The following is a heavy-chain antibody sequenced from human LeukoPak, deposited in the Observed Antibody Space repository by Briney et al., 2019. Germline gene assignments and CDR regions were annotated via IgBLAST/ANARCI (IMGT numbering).Heavy chain of an antibody. J-gene: IGHJ4*02. CDR2: VDHSGGT. D-gene: IGHD2-2*01. CDR3: ARVARCTSCFDVDY. CDR1: GGSISSGYY. Sequence: SQTLSLTCTVSGGSISSGYYWGWIRQPPGKGLEWIGSVDHSGGTYYNPSLRSRVSISVDTSKNQFSLTLSSVTAADTAVYYCARVARCTSCFDVDYWGQGTLVTVSS. V-gene: IGHV4-38-2*02.